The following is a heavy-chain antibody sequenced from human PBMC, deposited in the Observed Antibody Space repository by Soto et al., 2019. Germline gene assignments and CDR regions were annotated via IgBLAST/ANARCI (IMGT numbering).Heavy chain of an antibody. CDR2: ISWNSGSI. CDR1: GFTFDDYA. D-gene: IGHD3-9*01. CDR3: AKDYYDILTGYSPYYYYGMDV. J-gene: IGHJ6*02. V-gene: IGHV3-9*01. Sequence: SGGSLRLSCAASGFTFDDYAMHWVRQAPGKGLEWVSGISWNSGSIGYADSVKGRFTISRDNAKNSLYLQMNSLRAEDTALYYCAKDYYDILTGYSPYYYYGMDVWGQGTTVTVSS.